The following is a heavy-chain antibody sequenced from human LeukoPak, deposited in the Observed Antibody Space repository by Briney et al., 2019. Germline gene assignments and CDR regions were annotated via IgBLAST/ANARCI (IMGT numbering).Heavy chain of an antibody. V-gene: IGHV3-21*01. CDR2: ISSSSSSYI. CDR3: ARDSKPIAVAVSFDY. CDR1: GFTVSSSY. J-gene: IGHJ4*02. Sequence: PGGSLRLSCAASGFTVSSSYMSWVRQAPGKGLEWVSSISSSSSSYIYYADSLKGRFTISRDNAKNPLYLQMNSLRAEDTAVYYCARDSKPIAVAVSFDYWGQGTLVTVSS. D-gene: IGHD6-19*01.